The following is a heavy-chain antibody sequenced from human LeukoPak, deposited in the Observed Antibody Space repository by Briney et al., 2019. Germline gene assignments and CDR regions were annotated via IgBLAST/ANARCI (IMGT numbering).Heavy chain of an antibody. CDR1: GYTFTGYY. CDR3: AREHDSSGYWVHWFDP. CDR2: INPNSGGT. J-gene: IGHJ5*02. Sequence: ASVKVSCKASGYTFTGYYMHWVRQAPGQGLEWMGWINPNSGGTNYAQKFQGRVTMTSDTSISTAYMELSRLRSDDTAVYYCAREHDSSGYWVHWFDPWGQGTLVTVSS. D-gene: IGHD3-22*01. V-gene: IGHV1-2*02.